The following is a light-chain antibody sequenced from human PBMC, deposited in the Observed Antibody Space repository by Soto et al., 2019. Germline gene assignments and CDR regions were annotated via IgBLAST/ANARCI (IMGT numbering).Light chain of an antibody. CDR1: QSISDS. Sequence: DIQMTQSPSTLSPSIGGRVTISCRASQSISDSLAWYQQKPGKAPKLLIYDASNLETGVPSRFSGSGSGTDFTFTISSLQPEDIATYYCQQYDNLPLTFGGGTKVDIK. CDR2: DAS. V-gene: IGKV1-33*01. CDR3: QQYDNLPLT. J-gene: IGKJ4*01.